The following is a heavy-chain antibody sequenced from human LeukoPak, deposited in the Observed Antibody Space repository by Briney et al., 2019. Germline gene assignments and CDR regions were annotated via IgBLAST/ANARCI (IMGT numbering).Heavy chain of an antibody. D-gene: IGHD2-2*01. CDR2: INHSGST. CDR1: GGSFSGYY. J-gene: IGHJ5*02. CDR3: ARIFWSPGGFDP. Sequence: KSSETLSLTCAVYGGSFSGYYWSWIRQPPGKGLEWIGEINHSGSTNYNPSLKSRVTISVDTSKNQFSLKLSSVTAADTAVYYCARIFWSPGGFDPWGQGTLVTVSS. V-gene: IGHV4-34*01.